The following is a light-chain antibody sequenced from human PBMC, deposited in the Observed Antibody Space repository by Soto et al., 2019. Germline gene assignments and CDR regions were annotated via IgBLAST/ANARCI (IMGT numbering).Light chain of an antibody. Sequence: EIVMTQSPATLSVSPGERATLSCRASQSIGSNLAWYQQKPGQAPRLLIYDASNRATGVPARFSGSGSGTDFTLTISSLEPEDFAVYYCQQRSNWPRTFGQGTKVDIK. CDR3: QQRSNWPRT. V-gene: IGKV3-11*01. CDR2: DAS. CDR1: QSIGSN. J-gene: IGKJ1*01.